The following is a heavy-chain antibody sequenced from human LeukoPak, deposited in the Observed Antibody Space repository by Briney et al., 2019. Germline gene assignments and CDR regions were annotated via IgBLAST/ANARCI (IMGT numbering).Heavy chain of an antibody. CDR1: GGSISSYY. Sequence: PSETLSLTCTVSGGSISSYYWSWIRQPPGKGLEWIGCIYYSGSTNYNHSLKSRVIISVDTSKSQFSLKLSSVTAADTAVYYCARDLGYNYDYWGQGTLVTVSS. J-gene: IGHJ4*02. CDR3: ARDLGYNYDY. CDR2: IYYSGST. V-gene: IGHV4-59*01. D-gene: IGHD5-24*01.